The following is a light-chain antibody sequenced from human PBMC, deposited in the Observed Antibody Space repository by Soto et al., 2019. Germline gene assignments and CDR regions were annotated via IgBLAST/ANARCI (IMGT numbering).Light chain of an antibody. CDR1: SSDVGGYDY. Sequence: QSALTQPASVSGSPGQSITISCTGTSSDVGGYDYVSWYQQHPGKVPKLMIYEVFRRPSGISDRFSGSKSGNTASLTISGXXAXXXXDYYCCSYTTASTFVFGGGTKLTVL. CDR2: EVF. CDR3: CSYTTASTFV. V-gene: IGLV2-14*03. J-gene: IGLJ2*01.